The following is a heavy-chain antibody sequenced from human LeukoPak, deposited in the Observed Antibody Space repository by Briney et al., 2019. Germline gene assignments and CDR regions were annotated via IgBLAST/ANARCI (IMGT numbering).Heavy chain of an antibody. V-gene: IGHV4-39*07. Sequence: PSETLSLTCTVSGGSISTSNYYWGWIRQPPGKGLEWIGSIYHSGTTYSGSTYYNPSLKSRVTISLDTSKNQFSLKVGSMTAADTAVYYCARAGGYGLIDYWGQGTMVTVSS. J-gene: IGHJ4*02. CDR2: IYHSGTTYSGST. CDR1: GGSISTSNYY. CDR3: ARAGGYGLIDY. D-gene: IGHD5-18*01.